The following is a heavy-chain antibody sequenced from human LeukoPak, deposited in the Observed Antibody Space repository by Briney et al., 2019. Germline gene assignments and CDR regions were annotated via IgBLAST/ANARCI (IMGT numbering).Heavy chain of an antibody. CDR2: AHYSGST. CDR3: ARLTGTNYYYYMDV. V-gene: IGHV4-39*07. CDR1: GGSISSSCCS. Sequence: PSETLSLTCTASGGSISSSCCSWGWIRQPPGKGLEWIGSAHYSGSTYYNPSLKSRVTISVDTSKNQFSLKLSSVTAADTAEYYCARLTGTNYYYYMDVWGKGTTVTVSS. J-gene: IGHJ6*03. D-gene: IGHD1-7*01.